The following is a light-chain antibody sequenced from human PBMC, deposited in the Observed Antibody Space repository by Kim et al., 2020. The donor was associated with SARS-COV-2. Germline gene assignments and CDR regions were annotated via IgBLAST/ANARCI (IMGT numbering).Light chain of an antibody. Sequence: GDSITISCSRTSSDVAGYNYVSWYQQDPGKATKLIIYDVSVRPSGVSNRFSGAKSGNTASLTISALQSEDEADYYCISYTGISTMVFGGGTQLTVL. J-gene: IGLJ2*01. CDR1: SSDVAGYNY. CDR3: ISYTGISTMV. V-gene: IGLV2-14*03. CDR2: DVS.